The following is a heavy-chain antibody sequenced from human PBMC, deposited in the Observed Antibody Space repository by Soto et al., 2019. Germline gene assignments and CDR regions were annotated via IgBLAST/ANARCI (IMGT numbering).Heavy chain of an antibody. V-gene: IGHV3-48*02. CDR3: ARGSDAFDI. CDR2: ISSGSAAI. CDR1: GFTFSSYS. Sequence: EVQLVESGGGLVQPGGSLRLSCAASGFTFSSYSMNWVRQAPGKGLDWVSYISSGSAAIYYADSVKGRFTISRDNAKNSLYLQMNSLRDEDTAVYCCARGSDAFDIWGQGTMITVSS. J-gene: IGHJ3*02.